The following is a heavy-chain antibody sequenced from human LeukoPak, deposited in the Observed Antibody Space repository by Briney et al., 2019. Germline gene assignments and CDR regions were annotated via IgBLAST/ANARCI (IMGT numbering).Heavy chain of an antibody. J-gene: IGHJ6*02. CDR3: ARALYCSSTSCYWDYYYGMDV. Sequence: PSQTLSLTCTVSGGSISSGDYYWTWIRQPPGRGLEWIGYIYYSGNTYYNPSLKSRVTISVDTSKNQFSLKLNSMTAADTAVYYCARALYCSSTSCYWDYYYGMDVWGQGTTVTVSS. CDR2: IYYSGNT. D-gene: IGHD2-2*01. V-gene: IGHV4-30-4*01. CDR1: GGSISSGDYY.